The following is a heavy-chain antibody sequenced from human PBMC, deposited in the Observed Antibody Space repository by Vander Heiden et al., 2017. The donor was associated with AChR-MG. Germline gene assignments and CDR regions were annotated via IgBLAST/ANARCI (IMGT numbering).Heavy chain of an antibody. J-gene: IGHJ4*02. CDR3: ARVGPPYSAPTRIDY. D-gene: IGHD1-26*01. CDR2: IYYSGST. Sequence: QVQLQESGPGLVKPSETLSLTCTAPGGSISSYYWSWIRQPPGKGLEWIGYIYYSGSTNYNPSLKSRVTISVDTSKNQFSLKLSSVTAADTAVYYCARVGPPYSAPTRIDYWGQGTLVTVSS. CDR1: GGSISSYY. V-gene: IGHV4-59*01.